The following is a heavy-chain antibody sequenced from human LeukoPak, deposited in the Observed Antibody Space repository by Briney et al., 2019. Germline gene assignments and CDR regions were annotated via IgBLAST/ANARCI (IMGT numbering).Heavy chain of an antibody. Sequence: ASVKVSCKVSGYTLTELSMHWVRQAPGKGLEWMGGFDPEDGETIYAQKFQGRVTMTEDTSTDTAYMELNSLRSEDAAVYYCATSAVLRFLEWPYYFDYWGQGTLVTVSS. CDR1: GYTLTELS. J-gene: IGHJ4*02. V-gene: IGHV1-24*01. CDR2: FDPEDGET. CDR3: ATSAVLRFLEWPYYFDY. D-gene: IGHD3-3*01.